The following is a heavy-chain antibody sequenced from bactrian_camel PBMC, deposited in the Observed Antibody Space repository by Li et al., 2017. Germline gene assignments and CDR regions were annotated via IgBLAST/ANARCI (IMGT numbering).Heavy chain of an antibody. J-gene: IGHJ4*01. V-gene: IGHV3S1*01. Sequence: HVQLVESGGGSVQPGGSLRLSCAASGYTDISDCMGWFRQAPGHEREGAATIFLERERLRPHKYYADWVNGRFTISQDEAKTTLYLQMNSMKPEDTATYYCAVEGYDGSCRVGGDFDYWGQGTQVTVS. CDR2: IFLERERLRPHK. CDR1: GYTDISDC. CDR3: AVEGYDGSCRVGGDFDY. D-gene: IGHD6*01.